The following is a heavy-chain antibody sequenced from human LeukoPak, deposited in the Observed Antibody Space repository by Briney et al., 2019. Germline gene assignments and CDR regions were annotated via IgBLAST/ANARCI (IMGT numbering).Heavy chain of an antibody. CDR3: AKGHGLSGLRRYYFDY. CDR1: GFTLSSYG. V-gene: IGHV3-30*18. D-gene: IGHD3-10*01. CDR2: ISYDGDNQ. J-gene: IGHJ4*02. Sequence: GRSLRLSCAAPGFTLSSYGMHWVRQAPGKGLEWVAVISYDGDNQYYADSVKGRFTISRDNSKNTLYLQMNSLRVEDTAVYYCAKGHGLSGLRRYYFDYWGQGTLVTVSS.